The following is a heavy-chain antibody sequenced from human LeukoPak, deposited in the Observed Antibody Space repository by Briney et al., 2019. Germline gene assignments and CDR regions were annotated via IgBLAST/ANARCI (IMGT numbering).Heavy chain of an antibody. J-gene: IGHJ4*02. CDR2: ISYDVSIT. CDR1: GFTFSSYA. CDR3: ASGSRVWLLDY. D-gene: IGHD5-24*01. Sequence: GRSLRLSCAASGFTFSSYAMHWVRQAPGKGLEWVAIISYDVSITYYADSVKGRFTISRDNSKNSLYLQMNSLRTEDTAVYYCASGSRVWLLDYWDQGTLLTVFS. V-gene: IGHV3-30*04.